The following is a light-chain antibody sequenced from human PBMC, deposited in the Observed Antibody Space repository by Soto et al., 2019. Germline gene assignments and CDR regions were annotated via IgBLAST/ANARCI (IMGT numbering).Light chain of an antibody. Sequence: HSVLTQPPSASGTPGQRVTISCFGSSSNIVSNTVNWYQHLPGAAPKLLMYAYSQRPSGIPDRFSGSKSGASASLAISGLQSEDEADYYCAAWDDSLNGYVFGTGTKVTVL. CDR1: SSNIVSNT. CDR2: AYS. CDR3: AAWDDSLNGYV. V-gene: IGLV1-44*01. J-gene: IGLJ1*01.